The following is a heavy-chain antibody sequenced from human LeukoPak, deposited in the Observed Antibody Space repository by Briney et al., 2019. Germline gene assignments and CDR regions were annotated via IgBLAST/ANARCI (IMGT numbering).Heavy chain of an antibody. V-gene: IGHV1-18*01. Sequence: GASVKVSCKASGYTFTSYGISWVRQAPGQGLEWMGWISVYNGNTNYAQKLQGRVTMTTDTSTSTAYMELRSLRSDDTAVYYCVREPGVAAQSRYWFDPWGQGTLVTVFS. CDR3: VREPGVAAQSRYWFDP. CDR1: GYTFTSYG. CDR2: ISVYNGNT. J-gene: IGHJ5*02. D-gene: IGHD2-15*01.